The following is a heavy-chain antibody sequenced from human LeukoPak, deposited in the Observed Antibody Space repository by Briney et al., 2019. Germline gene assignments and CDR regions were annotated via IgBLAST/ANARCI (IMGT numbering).Heavy chain of an antibody. D-gene: IGHD2-2*01. V-gene: IGHV3-48*01. CDR2: ISSSSSTI. J-gene: IGHJ5*02. Sequence: GSLRLSCAASGFTFSSYSMNWVRQAPGKGLEWVSYISSSSSTIYYADSVKGRFTISRDNAKNSLYLQMNSLRAEDTAVYYCARVLLGYCSSTSCSNWFDPWGQGTLVTVSS. CDR3: ARVLLGYCSSTSCSNWFDP. CDR1: GFTFSSYS.